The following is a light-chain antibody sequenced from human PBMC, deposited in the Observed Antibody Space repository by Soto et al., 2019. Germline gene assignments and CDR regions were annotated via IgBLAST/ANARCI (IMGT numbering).Light chain of an antibody. Sequence: DIQMTQSPSSVSASLGDRVTITCRASQNIGSRIAWYQHKPGKAPKLLIYAASSLQTGGPSRFSGSGFGTEFTLTISSLQPEDFASFYCQQAYSFPLTFGGGTRVEI. V-gene: IGKV1-12*01. CDR2: AAS. CDR3: QQAYSFPLT. J-gene: IGKJ4*01. CDR1: QNIGSR.